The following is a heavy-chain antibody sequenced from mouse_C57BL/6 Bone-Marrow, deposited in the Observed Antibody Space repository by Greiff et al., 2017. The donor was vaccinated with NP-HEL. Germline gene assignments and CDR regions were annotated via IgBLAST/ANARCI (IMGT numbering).Heavy chain of an antibody. CDR2: ISSGGSYT. V-gene: IGHV5-6*01. J-gene: IGHJ1*03. CDR1: GFTFSSYG. Sequence: DVHLVESGGDLVKPGGSLKLSCAASGFTFSSYGMSWVRQTPDKRLEWVATISSGGSYTYYPDSVKGRFTISRDNAKNTLYLQMSSLKSEDTAMYYCASTTVVADWYFDVWGTGTTVTVSS. D-gene: IGHD1-1*01. CDR3: ASTTVVADWYFDV.